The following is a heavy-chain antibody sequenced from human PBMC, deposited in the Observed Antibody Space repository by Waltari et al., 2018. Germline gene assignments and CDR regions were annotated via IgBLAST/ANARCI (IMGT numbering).Heavy chain of an antibody. CDR3: ARGVDY. CDR1: GGSFSDYY. J-gene: IGHJ4*02. V-gene: IGHV4-34*02. CDR2: ISHSGNT. Sequence: QVHLQQWGAGLLKPSETLSLTCAVYGGSFSDYYRAGFRQRPGKGLEWIGEISHSGNTNYNPSLKSRVTISIDTSKNQFSLNLDSVTATDTAIYYCARGVDYWGQGTLVTVSS.